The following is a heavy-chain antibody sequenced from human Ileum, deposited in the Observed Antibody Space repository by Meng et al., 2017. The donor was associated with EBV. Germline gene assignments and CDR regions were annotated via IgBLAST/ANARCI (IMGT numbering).Heavy chain of an antibody. V-gene: IGHV1-18*01. CDR3: ARVEVGITSGDY. J-gene: IGHJ4*02. CDR2: ISAYNGNT. CDR1: GYTFTNYG. Sequence: QAQLVQSGXEVKKXXXSVKVSCKASGYTFTNYGITWVRQAPGQGLEWMGWISAYNGNTNYAQTLQGRLTMTTDTSTSTAYMELRSLRSDDTAVYYCARVEVGITSGDYWGQGTLGTVAS. D-gene: IGHD1-26*01.